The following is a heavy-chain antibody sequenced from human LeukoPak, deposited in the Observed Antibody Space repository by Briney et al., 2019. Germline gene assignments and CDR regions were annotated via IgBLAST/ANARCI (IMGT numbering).Heavy chain of an antibody. V-gene: IGHV3-48*04. Sequence: GGSLRLSCAASGFTFSSYSMNWVRQAPGKGLEWVSYISSSSSTIYYADSVKGRFTISRDNAKNSLYLQMNSLRAEDTAVYYCARDGRNYYDTAPGGYWGQGTLVTVSS. J-gene: IGHJ4*02. D-gene: IGHD3-22*01. CDR3: ARDGRNYYDTAPGGY. CDR1: GFTFSSYS. CDR2: ISSSSSTI.